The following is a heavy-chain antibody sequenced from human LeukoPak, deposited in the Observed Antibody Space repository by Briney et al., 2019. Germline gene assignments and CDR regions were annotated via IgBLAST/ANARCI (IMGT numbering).Heavy chain of an antibody. Sequence: PGGSLRLSCAASGFTFSSYAMTWVRQAPGKGLEWVSSFSFNGESTYYADSAKGRFTISRDNSKNTLYLQMNSPRAEDTAAYYCAKDGNWARFENWGQGTLVTVSS. D-gene: IGHD7-27*01. CDR3: AKDGNWARFEN. CDR1: GFTFSSYA. V-gene: IGHV3-23*01. CDR2: FSFNGEST. J-gene: IGHJ4*02.